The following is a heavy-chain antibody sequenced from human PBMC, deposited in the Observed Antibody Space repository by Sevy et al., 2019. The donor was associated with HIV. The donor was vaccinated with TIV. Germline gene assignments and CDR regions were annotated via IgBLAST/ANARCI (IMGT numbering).Heavy chain of an antibody. J-gene: IGHJ4*02. CDR3: ARQGRSIAGAGKVFDY. CDR2: ISSSSSYI. V-gene: IGHV3-21*01. D-gene: IGHD6-6*01. Sequence: GGSLRLSCAASGFTFSSYSMNWVRQAPGKGLEWVSSISSSSSYIYYADSVKGRFTISRDNAKNSLYLQMNSLRAEDTAVYYCARQGRSIAGAGKVFDYWGQGTLVTVSS. CDR1: GFTFSSYS.